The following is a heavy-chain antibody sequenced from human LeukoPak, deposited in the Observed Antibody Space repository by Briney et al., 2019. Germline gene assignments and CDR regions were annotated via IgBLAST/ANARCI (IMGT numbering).Heavy chain of an antibody. CDR1: GFTFSSYD. Sequence: PGGSLRLSCAASGFTFSSYDMSWVRQAPGKGLEWVSAISGSGGSTYYADSVKGRFTISRDNSKNTLYLQMNSLRAEDTAVYYCAKDPSGSYNYYGMDVWGQGTTVTVSS. CDR3: AKDPSGSYNYYGMDV. V-gene: IGHV3-23*01. CDR2: ISGSGGST. J-gene: IGHJ6*02. D-gene: IGHD1-26*01.